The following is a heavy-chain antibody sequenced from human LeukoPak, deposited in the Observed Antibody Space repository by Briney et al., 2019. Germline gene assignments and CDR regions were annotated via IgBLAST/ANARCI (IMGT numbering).Heavy chain of an antibody. CDR3: ARTRVVPAAYYYYYMDV. D-gene: IGHD2-2*01. Sequence: SETLCLTCAVYGASFSDYYWSWIRQPPGKGLEWIGEVNHSGSTTYNPSLKSRVTISVDTSKNQFSLKVSSVTAADTAVYYCARTRVVPAAYYYYYMDVWGKGTTVTVSS. J-gene: IGHJ6*03. V-gene: IGHV4-34*01. CDR2: VNHSGST. CDR1: GASFSDYY.